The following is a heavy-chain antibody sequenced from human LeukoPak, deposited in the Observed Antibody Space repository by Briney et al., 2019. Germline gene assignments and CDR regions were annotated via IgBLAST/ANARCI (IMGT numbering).Heavy chain of an antibody. CDR1: GFTFSSYW. J-gene: IGHJ4*02. CDR3: AKVGPVVVTGIQSNDY. D-gene: IGHD2-21*02. CDR2: IKQDGSEK. V-gene: IGHV3-7*01. Sequence: GSLRLSCAASGFTFSSYWMSWVRQAPGKGLEWVANIKQDGSEKYYVDSVKGRFTISRDNAKNSLYLQMNSLRAEDTAVYYCAKVGPVVVTGIQSNDYWGQGTLVTVSS.